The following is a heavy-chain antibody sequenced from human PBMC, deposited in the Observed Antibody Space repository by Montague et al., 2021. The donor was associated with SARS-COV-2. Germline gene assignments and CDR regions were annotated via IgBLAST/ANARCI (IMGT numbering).Heavy chain of an antibody. J-gene: IGHJ1*01. Sequence: SETLSLTCAVSGGSISSSNWWSWVRQPPGKGLEWIGEIYHSGSTNNNPSLKSRVTISVDKSKNQLSLKLSSVTAADTAVYYCASRGAVAGKVYFQHWGQGTLVTVSS. CDR2: IYHSGST. CDR1: GGSISSSNW. D-gene: IGHD6-19*01. V-gene: IGHV4-4*02. CDR3: ASRGAVAGKVYFQH.